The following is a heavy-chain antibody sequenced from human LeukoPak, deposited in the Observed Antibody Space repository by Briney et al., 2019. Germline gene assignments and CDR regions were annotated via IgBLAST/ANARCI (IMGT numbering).Heavy chain of an antibody. D-gene: IGHD2-2*01. CDR2: ISSSSSYI. J-gene: IGHJ4*02. CDR1: GFTFSSYS. Sequence: GGSLRLSCAASGFTFSSYSMTWVRQAPGKGLEWVSSISSSSSYIYYADSVKGRFTISRDNAKNSLYLQMNSLRAEDTAVYYCAREGGGRDIVVVPAAMVDYWGQGTLVTVSS. CDR3: AREGGGRDIVVVPAAMVDY. V-gene: IGHV3-21*01.